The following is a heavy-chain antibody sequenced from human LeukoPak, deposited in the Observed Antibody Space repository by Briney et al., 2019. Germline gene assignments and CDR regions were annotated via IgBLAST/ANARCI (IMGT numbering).Heavy chain of an antibody. J-gene: IGHJ4*02. CDR1: GFTFTSYD. V-gene: IGHV1-8*01. CDR2: MNPNSGNT. CDR3: ARDPSEYGSGSYYLDY. Sequence: ASVKVSCKASGFTFTSYDINWVRQATGQGLEWMGWMNPNSGNTGYAQKFQGRVTMTRNTSISTAYMELSSLRSEDTAVYYCARDPSEYGSGSYYLDYWGQGTLVTVSS. D-gene: IGHD3-10*01.